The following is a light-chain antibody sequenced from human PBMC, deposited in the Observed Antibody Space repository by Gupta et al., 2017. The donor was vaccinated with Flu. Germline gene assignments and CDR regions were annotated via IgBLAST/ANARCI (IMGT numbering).Light chain of an antibody. CDR1: TSNLGAGYD. V-gene: IGLV1-40*01. J-gene: IGLJ2*01. Sequence: QSLLTQPPSVSGAPGQRVTISCTGTTSNLGAGYDVHWYRRLSGAAPKLLIYNNNNRPLGVPDRFSGSKSGTSASLAITGLQPEDEADYFCQSYDTSLSDSVSFGGGTKVTVL. CDR2: NNN. CDR3: QSYDTSLSDSVS.